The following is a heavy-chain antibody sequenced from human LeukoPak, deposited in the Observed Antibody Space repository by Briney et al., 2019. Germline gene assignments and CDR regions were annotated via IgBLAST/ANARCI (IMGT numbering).Heavy chain of an antibody. CDR3: ARDQGGYSGFDYDC. D-gene: IGHD5-12*01. CDR2: ISPDNGGT. Sequence: ASVKVSCRASGYTFTGYFIHWVRQAPGQGHEWMGWISPDNGGTSYAQKFQGRVTMTRDTSISAAYMELSRLRSDDTAVYYCARDQGGYSGFDYDCWGQGTLVTVSS. V-gene: IGHV1-2*02. J-gene: IGHJ4*02. CDR1: GYTFTGYF.